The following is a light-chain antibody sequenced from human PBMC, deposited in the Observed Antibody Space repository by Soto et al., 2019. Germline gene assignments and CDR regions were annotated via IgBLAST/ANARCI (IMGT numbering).Light chain of an antibody. CDR1: QGFSSS. V-gene: IGKV3-15*01. J-gene: IGKJ4*01. CDR3: QQYNNWPFT. CDR2: GAS. Sequence: EIVMTQSPATLSVSPGERATLSCRASQGFSSSLAWYQQKPGQAPRLLIYGASARATGIPARFSGSGSGTEFTLTIRSLQSEDFAVYYCQQYNNWPFTFGGGTKVEI.